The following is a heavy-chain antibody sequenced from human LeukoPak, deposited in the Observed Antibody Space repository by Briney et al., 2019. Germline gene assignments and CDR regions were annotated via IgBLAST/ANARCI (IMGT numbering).Heavy chain of an antibody. V-gene: IGHV3-23*01. Sequence: GGSLRLSCAASGFTFTTYAMSWVRQAPGKGLEWVSAISGSGDSTYYADSVKGRFTLSRDNSDNTLFLQMNSLRAEDTAVYYCARLSGTAVTSSRVFHYWGQGTLVTVSS. CDR2: ISGSGDST. CDR3: ARLSGTAVTSSRVFHY. D-gene: IGHD4-17*01. CDR1: GFTFTTYA. J-gene: IGHJ4*02.